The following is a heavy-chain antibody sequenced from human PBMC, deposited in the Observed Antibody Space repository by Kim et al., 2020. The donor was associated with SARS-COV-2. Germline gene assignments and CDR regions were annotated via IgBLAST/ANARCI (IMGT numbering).Heavy chain of an antibody. CDR1: GFTFSSYA. Sequence: GSLRLSCAASGFTFSSYAMSWVRQAPGKGLEWVSAISGSGGSTYYADSVKGRFTISRDNSKNTLYLQMNSLRAEDTAVYYCAKDTLYRNWGSPHLLDYWGQGTLVTVSS. V-gene: IGHV3-23*01. CDR2: ISGSGGST. J-gene: IGHJ4*02. CDR3: AKDTLYRNWGSPHLLDY. D-gene: IGHD7-27*01.